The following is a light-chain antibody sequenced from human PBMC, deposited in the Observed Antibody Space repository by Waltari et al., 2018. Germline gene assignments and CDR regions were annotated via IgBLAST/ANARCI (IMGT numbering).Light chain of an antibody. V-gene: IGKV3-15*01. Sequence: EILVTQSPATLSVSPGDRVTLSCRASQNVGTSLAWYQQKPGQTPRPLIFGAYSRASGVPARFSGSGSGTDFTLAISSLQSEDFAVYYCQQYEDWPRHSFGGGTKVQIE. CDR3: QQYEDWPRHS. CDR2: GAY. J-gene: IGKJ4*01. CDR1: QNVGTS.